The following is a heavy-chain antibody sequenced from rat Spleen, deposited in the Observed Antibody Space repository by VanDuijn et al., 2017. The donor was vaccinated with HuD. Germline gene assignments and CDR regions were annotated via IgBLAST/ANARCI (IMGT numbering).Heavy chain of an antibody. D-gene: IGHD1-7*01. CDR1: GFSLISNS. V-gene: IGHV2-1*01. Sequence: QVQLKESGPGLVQPSQTLSLICTVSGFSLISNSVHWVRQPPGKGLEWMGGIWGDESTDYNSALKSRLSISRDTSKSQVFLRMNSLLSEDTDIYYCIRDDYRGWFAYWGQGTLVTVSS. CDR3: IRDDYRGWFAY. J-gene: IGHJ3*01. CDR2: IWGDEST.